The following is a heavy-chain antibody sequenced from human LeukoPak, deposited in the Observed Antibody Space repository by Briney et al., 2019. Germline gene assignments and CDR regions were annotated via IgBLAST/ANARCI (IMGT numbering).Heavy chain of an antibody. CDR2: ISGHDGQT. CDR3: ARLAGWELTYFDY. V-gene: IGHV1-18*01. D-gene: IGHD1-26*01. Sequence: ASVKVSCKASGYAFSTYGIIWVRQAPGQGLERMGWISGHDGQTNYRHKFQGRVTMNTDTSTSTAYMELRRLTSDDTAVYYCARLAGWELTYFDYWGQGTLVTVSS. CDR1: GYAFSTYG. J-gene: IGHJ4*02.